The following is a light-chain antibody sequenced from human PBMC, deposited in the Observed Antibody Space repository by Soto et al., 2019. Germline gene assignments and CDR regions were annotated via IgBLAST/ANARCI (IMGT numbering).Light chain of an antibody. CDR1: QSVSSSY. V-gene: IGKV3-20*01. J-gene: IGKJ4*01. CDR2: GAS. CDR3: QQHGSSPPLT. Sequence: EIVLTQSPGTLSLSPGERATLSCRASQSVSSSYLAWYQQKPGQAPRLLIYGASSRATGIPDRFSGSGSGTDFTLTISRLEPEDFAVYYCQQHGSSPPLTFGGGTKLEIK.